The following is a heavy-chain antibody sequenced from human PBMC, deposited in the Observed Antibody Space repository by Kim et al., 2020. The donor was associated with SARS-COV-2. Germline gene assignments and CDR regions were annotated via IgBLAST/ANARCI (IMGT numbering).Heavy chain of an antibody. Sequence: GGSLRLSCAASGFTFSSYEMNWVRQAPGKGLELVSYISSSGSTIYYADSVKGRFTISRDNAKNSLYLQMNSLRADNTAVYYCAVEMATYYYYYYGMDVWGQRTTVTVSS. CDR1: GFTFSSYE. CDR2: ISSSGSTI. V-gene: IGHV3-48*03. J-gene: IGHJ6*02. D-gene: IGHD5-12*01. CDR3: AVEMATYYYYYYGMDV.